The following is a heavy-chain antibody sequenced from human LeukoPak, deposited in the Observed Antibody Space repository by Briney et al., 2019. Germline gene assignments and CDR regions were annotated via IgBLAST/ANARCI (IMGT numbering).Heavy chain of an antibody. J-gene: IGHJ4*02. CDR2: IYYSGST. D-gene: IGHD6-6*01. CDR1: GGSISSSSYY. Sequence: SETLYLTCTVSGGSISSSSYYWGWIRQPPGKGLEWIGSIYYSGSTYYNPSLKSRVTISVDTSKNQFSLKLSSVTAGDTAVYYCARGNRIAARPDYFDYWGQGTLITVSS. CDR3: ARGNRIAARPDYFDY. V-gene: IGHV4-39*07.